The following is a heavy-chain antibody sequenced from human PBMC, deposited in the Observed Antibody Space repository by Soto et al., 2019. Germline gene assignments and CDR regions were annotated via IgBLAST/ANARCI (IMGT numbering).Heavy chain of an antibody. J-gene: IGHJ6*02. D-gene: IGHD3-3*01. CDR2: MNPNSGNT. V-gene: IGHV1-8*01. Sequence: ASVKVSCKASGYTFTSYDINRVRQATGQGLEWMGWMNPNSGNTGYAQKFQGRVTMTRNTSISTAYMELSSLRSEDTAVYYCARAPPYYDFWSGYYIRGVGSHYGMDVWGQGTTVTVSS. CDR3: ARAPPYYDFWSGYYIRGVGSHYGMDV. CDR1: GYTFTSYD.